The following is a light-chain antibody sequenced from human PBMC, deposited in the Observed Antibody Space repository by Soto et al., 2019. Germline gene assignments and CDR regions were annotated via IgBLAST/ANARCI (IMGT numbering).Light chain of an antibody. CDR3: MQSVQLPLT. CDR2: EVS. Sequence: DIVMTQTPLSLSVTPGQPASISCKSSQSLLYSDGKTYLSWYLQKPGQPPHLLIHEVSNRFSGVPERFSGSGSGTDFTLRISRVEAEDFGVYYCMQSVQLPLTFGGGTTVEIK. J-gene: IGKJ4*01. CDR1: QSLLYSDGKTY. V-gene: IGKV2D-29*01.